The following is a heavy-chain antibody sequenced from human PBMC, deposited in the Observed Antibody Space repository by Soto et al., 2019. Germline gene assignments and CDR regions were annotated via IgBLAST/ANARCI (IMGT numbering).Heavy chain of an antibody. CDR1: GGSISSGVYY. V-gene: IGHV4-31*03. Sequence: SETLSLTCTVSGGSISSGVYYWSWIRQHPGKGLEWIGYIFYSGSTYYNPSLKSRVTISVDTSKSQFSLKLSSVTAADTAVYYCARGRIVVVPAAIKNWFDPWGQGTLVTVSS. J-gene: IGHJ5*02. CDR3: ARGRIVVVPAAIKNWFDP. CDR2: IFYSGST. D-gene: IGHD2-2*01.